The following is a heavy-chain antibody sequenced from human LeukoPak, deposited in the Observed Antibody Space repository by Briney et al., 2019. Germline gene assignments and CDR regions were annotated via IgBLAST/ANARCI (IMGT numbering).Heavy chain of an antibody. V-gene: IGHV1-8*01. CDR1: GYTFTNYD. Sequence: ASVKVSCKASGYTFTNYDINWVRQAAGRGLEWMGWMNPNSGNTGYAQKFQGRVTMTRSASINTAYMELSSLTSEDTAVYYCARARTHSSGYPYYFVSWGQGTLVTVSS. J-gene: IGHJ4*02. CDR2: MNPNSGNT. CDR3: ARARTHSSGYPYYFVS. D-gene: IGHD3-22*01.